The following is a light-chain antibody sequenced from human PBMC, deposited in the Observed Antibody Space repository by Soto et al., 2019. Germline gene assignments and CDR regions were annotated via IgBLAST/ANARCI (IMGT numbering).Light chain of an antibody. J-gene: IGKJ1*01. V-gene: IGKV1-27*01. CDR1: QGISKY. Sequence: DIQMTQSPSSLSASVRDRVTITCRASQGISKYLAWYQQKPGKVHKLLIYAASTLQSGVPSRFSGSGSGTDFTLTISSLQPEDVATYYCQKYDSAPWTFGQGTKVEIK. CDR3: QKYDSAPWT. CDR2: AAS.